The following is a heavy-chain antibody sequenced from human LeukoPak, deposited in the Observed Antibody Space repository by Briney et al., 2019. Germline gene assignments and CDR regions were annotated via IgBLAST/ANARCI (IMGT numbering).Heavy chain of an antibody. CDR3: AKATSGSFDY. CDR1: GFTFSSYG. D-gene: IGHD3-22*01. CDR2: IRYDGSNK. J-gene: IGHJ4*02. V-gene: IGHV3-30*02. Sequence: GESLKISCAASGFTFSSYGMHWVRQAPGKGLEWVAFIRYDGSNKYYADSVKGRCTISRDNSKNTLYLQMNSLRAEDTAVYYCAKATSGSFDYWGQGTLVTVSS.